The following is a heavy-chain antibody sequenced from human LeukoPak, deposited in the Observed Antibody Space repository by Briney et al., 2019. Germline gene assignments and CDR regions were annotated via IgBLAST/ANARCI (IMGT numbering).Heavy chain of an antibody. V-gene: IGHV4-61*02. CDR2: IYTSGST. CDR3: ARGSPGTTSPYYYYGMDV. Sequence: SETLSLTCTVSGGSVSSGDYYWSWIRQPAGKGLEWIGRIYTSGSTNYNPSLKSRVTMSVDTSKNQFSLKLSSVTAADTAVYYCARGSPGTTSPYYYYGMDVWGQGTTVTVSS. J-gene: IGHJ6*02. CDR1: GGSVSSGDYY. D-gene: IGHD1-1*01.